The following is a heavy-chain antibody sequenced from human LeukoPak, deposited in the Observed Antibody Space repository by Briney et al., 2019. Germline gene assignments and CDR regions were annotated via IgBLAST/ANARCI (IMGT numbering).Heavy chain of an antibody. CDR3: AKDRSRVGRFGDQAHY. V-gene: IGHV3-30*02. CDR2: IRYDGSNN. CDR1: GFTFSSYG. D-gene: IGHD3-10*01. Sequence: SGGSLRLSCAAAGFTFSSYGMHWVRRAPGKGREGVAFIRYDGSNNDYADSVKGGCTSSSDNSKNTLYLQMNSLRAEDTAVYYCAKDRSRVGRFGDQAHYWGQGPPVTVSS. J-gene: IGHJ4*02.